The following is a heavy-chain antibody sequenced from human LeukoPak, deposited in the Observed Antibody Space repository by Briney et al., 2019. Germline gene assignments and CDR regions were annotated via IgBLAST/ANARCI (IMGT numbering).Heavy chain of an antibody. CDR1: GFDFSSNW. J-gene: IGHJ4*02. Sequence: PGGSLRLSCAASGFDFSSNWMHWVRHAPGQRLVWVSRIKGDGISTNYADSVKGRFTISRDIAKNTLYLQMNSLRAEDTGVYYCAKDHYWSIDYWGRGTQVTVSS. CDR2: IKGDGIST. D-gene: IGHD3-3*01. CDR3: AKDHYWSIDY. V-gene: IGHV3-74*01.